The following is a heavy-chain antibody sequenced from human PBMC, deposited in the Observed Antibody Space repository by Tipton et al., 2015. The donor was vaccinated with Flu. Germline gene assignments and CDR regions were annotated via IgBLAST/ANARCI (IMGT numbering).Heavy chain of an antibody. D-gene: IGHD6-6*01. CDR2: ISYDGSSK. Sequence: SLRLSCAASGFTFSSYAMHWVRQAPGKGLEWVAVISYDGSSKYYAESVKGRFTISRDNSKNTLYLQMNSLRAEDTAVYYCAREYSSSSYFYYGMDVWGQGTTVTVSS. CDR3: AREYSSSSYFYYGMDV. CDR1: GFTFSSYA. J-gene: IGHJ6*02. V-gene: IGHV3-30-3*01.